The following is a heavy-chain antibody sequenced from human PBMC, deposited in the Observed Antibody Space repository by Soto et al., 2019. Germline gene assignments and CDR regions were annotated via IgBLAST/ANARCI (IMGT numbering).Heavy chain of an antibody. J-gene: IGHJ4*02. CDR1: AGSISSGGHY. CDR2: IYYSGSI. CDR3: ATYTIFGVINNS. V-gene: IGHV4-31*03. D-gene: IGHD3-3*01. Sequence: SQTRSLTGTVSAGSISSGGHYCSWLLQQPGKGLEWIGYIYYSGSIYYNPSLKSRVTISVDKSKNQFSLKLSSVTTADTAVYYCATYTIFGVINNSWGQGTLVTVS.